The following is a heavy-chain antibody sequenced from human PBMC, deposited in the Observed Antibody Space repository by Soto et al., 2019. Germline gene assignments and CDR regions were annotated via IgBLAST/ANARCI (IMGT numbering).Heavy chain of an antibody. J-gene: IGHJ4*02. V-gene: IGHV4-59*01. Sequence: SETLSLTCTVSGGSISSFFWSWIRQPPGKGLEYIGYIYYSGSTNYSPSLKSRVTISVDMSKNQFSLKLSSVTAADTAVYYCARYRDGYNLGPFDYWGQGTLVTVSS. CDR2: IYYSGST. CDR3: ARYRDGYNLGPFDY. CDR1: GGSISSFF. D-gene: IGHD5-12*01.